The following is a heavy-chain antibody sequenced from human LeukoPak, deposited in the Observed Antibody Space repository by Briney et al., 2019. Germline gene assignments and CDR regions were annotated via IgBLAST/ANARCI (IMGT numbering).Heavy chain of an antibody. Sequence: SETLSLTCAVYGGSFSGYYWSWIRQPPGKGLEWIGYIYYSGSTNYNPSLKSRVTISVDTSKNQFSLKLSSVTAADTAVYYCARSSLSGSYYRDFDYWGQGTLVTVSS. J-gene: IGHJ4*02. D-gene: IGHD1-26*01. CDR2: IYYSGST. CDR1: GGSFSGYY. CDR3: ARSSLSGSYYRDFDY. V-gene: IGHV4-59*08.